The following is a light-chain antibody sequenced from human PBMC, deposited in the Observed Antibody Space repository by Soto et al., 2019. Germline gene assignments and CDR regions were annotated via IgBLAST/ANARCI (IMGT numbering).Light chain of an antibody. J-gene: IGKJ2*01. Sequence: EIVLTQSPDTLSLSPGERATLSCRASQSVSSSYLAWYQQKPGQAPRLLIYGASSRATGIPDRFSGSGSGTDFTLTISRLEPEDFAMYYCQQYGSSLYTLGQGTKLEIK. CDR3: QQYGSSLYT. V-gene: IGKV3-20*01. CDR2: GAS. CDR1: QSVSSSY.